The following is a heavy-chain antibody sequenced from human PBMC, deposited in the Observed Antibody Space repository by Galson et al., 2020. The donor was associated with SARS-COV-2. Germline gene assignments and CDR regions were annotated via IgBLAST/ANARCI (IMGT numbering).Heavy chain of an antibody. V-gene: IGHV4-34*01. D-gene: IGHD3-22*01. J-gene: IGHJ4*02. CDR3: ARGVYYYDSSGYSRAYYFYY. Sequence: SQTLSLTCAVYGGSFSGYYWSWIRQPPGKGLEWIGEINHSGSTNYNPSLKSRVTISVDTSKNQFSLKLSSVTAADTAVYYCARGVYYYDSSGYSRAYYFYYWGQGTLVTVSS. CDR1: GGSFSGYY. CDR2: INHSGST.